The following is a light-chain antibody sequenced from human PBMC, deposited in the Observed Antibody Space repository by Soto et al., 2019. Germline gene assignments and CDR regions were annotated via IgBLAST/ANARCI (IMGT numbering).Light chain of an antibody. CDR1: QAIRND. V-gene: IGKV1-17*02. J-gene: IGKJ1*01. Sequence: DIQMTQSPSSLSASVGDRVTITCRASQAIRNDLNWYQQKPGKAPKRLIYAASSLQSGVPSRFSASGSDTEITRTVSDLQPEDSATYYCLQHYSHPPWTFRQGTKVEIK. CDR2: AAS. CDR3: LQHYSHPPWT.